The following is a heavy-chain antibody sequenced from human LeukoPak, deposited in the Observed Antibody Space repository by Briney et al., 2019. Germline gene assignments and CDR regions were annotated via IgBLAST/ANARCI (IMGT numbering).Heavy chain of an antibody. CDR1: GGSISSSNW. CDR2: IYHSGST. Sequence: SETLSLTCAVSGGSISSSNWWSWVRQPPGKGLEWIGEIYHSGSTNYNPSLKSRVTISVDTSKNQFSLKLSSVTAADTAVYYCASRPLEMATIWWYFDLWGRGTLVTVSS. D-gene: IGHD5-24*01. J-gene: IGHJ2*01. V-gene: IGHV4-4*02. CDR3: ASRPLEMATIWWYFDL.